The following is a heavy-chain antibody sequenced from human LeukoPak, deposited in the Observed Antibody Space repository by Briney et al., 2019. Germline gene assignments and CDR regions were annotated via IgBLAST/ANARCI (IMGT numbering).Heavy chain of an antibody. CDR3: ARDGNWKSFFDY. CDR1: GFTFSSYG. J-gene: IGHJ4*02. CDR2: IWYDGSNK. Sequence: GRSLRLSCAASGFTFSSYGMHWVRQAPGKGLEWVAVIWYDGSNKYYADSVKGRFTISRDNSKNTLYLQMNSLRAEDTAVYYCARDGNWKSFFDYWGQGTLVTVSS. D-gene: IGHD1-1*01. V-gene: IGHV3-33*01.